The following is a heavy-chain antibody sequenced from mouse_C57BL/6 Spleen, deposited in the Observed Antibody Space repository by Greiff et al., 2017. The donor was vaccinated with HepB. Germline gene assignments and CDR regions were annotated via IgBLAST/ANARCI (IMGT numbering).Heavy chain of an antibody. D-gene: IGHD2-1*01. CDR1: GYAFSSSW. CDR2: IYPGDGDT. V-gene: IGHV1-82*01. J-gene: IGHJ2*01. Sequence: VQLQQSGPELVKPGASVKISCKASGYAFSSSWMNWVKQRPGKGLEWIGRIYPGDGDTNYNGKFKGKATLTADKSSSTAYMQLSSLTSEDSAVYFCARYGNGVDYWGQGTTLTVSS. CDR3: ARYGNGVDY.